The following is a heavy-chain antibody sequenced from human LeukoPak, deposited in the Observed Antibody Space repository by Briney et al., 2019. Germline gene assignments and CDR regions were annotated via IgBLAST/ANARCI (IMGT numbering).Heavy chain of an antibody. D-gene: IGHD4-23*01. V-gene: IGHV3-7*01. J-gene: IGHJ5*02. CDR2: IKQDGSEK. CDR1: GFTFSSYW. Sequence: GGSLRLSCAASGFTFSSYWMSWVRQAPGKGLEWVANIKQDGSEKYYVDSVKGRFTISGDNAKNSLYLQMNSLRAEDTAVYYCARGRAGWKPYNWFDPWGQGTLVTVSS. CDR3: ARGRAGWKPYNWFDP.